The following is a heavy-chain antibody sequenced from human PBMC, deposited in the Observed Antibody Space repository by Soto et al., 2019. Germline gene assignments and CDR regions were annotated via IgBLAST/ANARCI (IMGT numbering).Heavy chain of an antibody. CDR2: INHSGST. D-gene: IGHD3-3*01. CDR1: GRSFSSYY. V-gene: IGHV4-34*01. CDR3: ARGEPRFMEWLLLSEYFDP. J-gene: IGHJ5*02. Sequence: PSETLSLTCAVYGRSFSSYYWSWIRQPPGKGLEWIGVINHSGSTNYDPSLKSRVTISIDTSKNQVSLTLSSVTAADTAVYYCARGEPRFMEWLLLSEYFDPWGQGTLVTVSS.